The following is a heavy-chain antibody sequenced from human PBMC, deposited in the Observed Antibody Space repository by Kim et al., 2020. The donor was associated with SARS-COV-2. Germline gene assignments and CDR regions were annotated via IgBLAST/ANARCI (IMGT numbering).Heavy chain of an antibody. V-gene: IGHV3-23*01. Sequence: GGSLRLSCSASGFSFSSYGMSWVRQAPGKGLEWVAAISASVGSTYYADSLKGRFTVSRDNSKNALYLQMTSLRPEDTAVYYCAKSHPRCSTSFCFFDFWGQGTLLTVPS. D-gene: IGHD2-2*01. J-gene: IGHJ4*02. CDR3: AKSHPRCSTSFCFFDF. CDR1: GFSFSSYG. CDR2: ISASVGST.